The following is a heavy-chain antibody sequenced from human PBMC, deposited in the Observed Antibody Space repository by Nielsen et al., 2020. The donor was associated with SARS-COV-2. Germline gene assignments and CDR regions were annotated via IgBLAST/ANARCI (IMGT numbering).Heavy chain of an antibody. D-gene: IGHD3-22*01. Sequence: SLKISCAASGFTFDDHAMHWVRQAPGKGLEWVSGISWNSGSIAYADSVKGRFTISRDNAKSSLYLQMNSLRAEDTALYYCAKDGRPAYYDSSGLDYWGQGTLVTVSS. V-gene: IGHV3-9*01. CDR3: AKDGRPAYYDSSGLDY. CDR2: ISWNSGSI. J-gene: IGHJ4*02. CDR1: GFTFDDHA.